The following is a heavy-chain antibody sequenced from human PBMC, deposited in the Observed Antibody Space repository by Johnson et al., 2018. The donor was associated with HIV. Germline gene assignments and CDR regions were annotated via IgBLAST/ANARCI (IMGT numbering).Heavy chain of an antibody. V-gene: IGHV3-69-1*01. D-gene: IGHD6-19*01. Sequence: VQLVESGGGLVQPGGSLRLSCAASGFTFRNYDMHWVRQVPGNGLAWVSVIYSGGTIYSADSVKGRFPVSRDNAKNSLYLQMNSLRAEDTAMYYCARGGVAVAGTNAFDIWGQGTMVIVSS. CDR1: GFTFRNYD. CDR2: IYSGGTI. J-gene: IGHJ3*02. CDR3: ARGGVAVAGTNAFDI.